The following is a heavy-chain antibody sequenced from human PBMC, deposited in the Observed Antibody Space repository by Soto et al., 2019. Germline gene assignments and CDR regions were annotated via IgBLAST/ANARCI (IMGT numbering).Heavy chain of an antibody. CDR2: IYYSGST. J-gene: IGHJ5*02. CDR3: ARVVPYSSSWEGSDWFDP. V-gene: IGHV4-31*03. CDR1: GGSISSGGYY. Sequence: SETLSLTCTVSGGSISSGGYYWSWIRQHPEKGLEWIGYIYYSGSTYYNPSLKSRVTISVDTSKNQFSLKLSSVTAADTAVYYCARVVPYSSSWEGSDWFDPWGQGTLVTVSS. D-gene: IGHD6-13*01.